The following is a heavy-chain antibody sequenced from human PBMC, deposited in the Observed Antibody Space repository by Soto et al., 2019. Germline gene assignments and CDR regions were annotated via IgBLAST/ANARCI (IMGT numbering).Heavy chain of an antibody. CDR3: VRRGFRSSWVYWYFDL. CDR2: RNPTSGNT. D-gene: IGHD6-13*01. V-gene: IGHV1-8*01. Sequence: QVQLVQSGAEVKKPGASVKVSCKASGYTFTSYDINWVRQATGQGLEWMGWRNPTSGNTGYAQKFQGRVTMTSNTSISTAYMELRILRAKDTAVYYCVRRGFRSSWVYWYFDLWGRGTLFTGSS. J-gene: IGHJ2*01. CDR1: GYTFTSYD.